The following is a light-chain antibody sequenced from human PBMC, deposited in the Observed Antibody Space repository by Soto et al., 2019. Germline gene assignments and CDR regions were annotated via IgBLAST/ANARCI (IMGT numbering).Light chain of an antibody. V-gene: IGKV3D-20*01. CDR3: HQYGTSPYT. J-gene: IGKJ2*01. CDR2: DAV. CDR1: QIVDNNY. Sequence: EIVLTQSPAALSLSPGERATLSCGASQIVDNNYVAWYHQKPGLAPRLLIYDAVNRTTGIPDRFSGGGSGTHFTLTISSLEPEDVAVYYCHQYGTSPYTFGQGTKVQIK.